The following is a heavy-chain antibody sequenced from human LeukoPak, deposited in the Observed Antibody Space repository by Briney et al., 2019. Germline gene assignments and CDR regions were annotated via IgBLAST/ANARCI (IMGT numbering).Heavy chain of an antibody. J-gene: IGHJ4*02. CDR2: IYYSETT. Sequence: SETLSLTCTVSGGSISRKYWNWIRQPPGKGLDWIGNIYYSETTNYNPSLKSRVSISVDTSKNLLSLKLSSVTAADTAVYYCARAGWFSTTWHFDYWGQGILVTVSS. D-gene: IGHD6-19*01. V-gene: IGHV4-59*01. CDR1: GGSISRKY. CDR3: ARAGWFSTTWHFDY.